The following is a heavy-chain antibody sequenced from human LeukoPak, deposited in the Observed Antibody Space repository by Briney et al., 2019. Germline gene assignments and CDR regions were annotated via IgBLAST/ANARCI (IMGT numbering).Heavy chain of an antibody. V-gene: IGHV4-34*01. J-gene: IGHJ4*02. CDR1: GGSFSGYY. D-gene: IGHD6-19*01. CDR3: ARRGVAGMAY. Sequence: SETLSLTCAVYGGSFSGYYWSWTRQPPGKGLEWIGEINHSGSTNYNPSLKSRVTISVDTSKNQFSLKLSSVTAADTAVYYCARRGVAGMAYWGQGTLVTVSS. CDR2: INHSGST.